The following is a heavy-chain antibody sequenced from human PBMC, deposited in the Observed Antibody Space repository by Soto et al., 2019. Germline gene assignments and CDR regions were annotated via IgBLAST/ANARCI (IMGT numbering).Heavy chain of an antibody. CDR1: GFTFSSYA. Sequence: GSLRLSCAASGFTFSSYAMSWVRQAPGKGLEWVSAISGSGGSTYYADSVKGRFTISRDNSKNTLYLQMNSLRAEDTAVYYCAKGVTFGGVIVINHFDYWGQGTLVTVSS. D-gene: IGHD3-16*02. CDR3: AKGVTFGGVIVINHFDY. J-gene: IGHJ4*02. CDR2: ISGSGGST. V-gene: IGHV3-23*01.